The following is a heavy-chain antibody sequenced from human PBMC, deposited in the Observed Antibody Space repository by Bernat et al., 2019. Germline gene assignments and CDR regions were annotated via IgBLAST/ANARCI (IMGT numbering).Heavy chain of an antibody. CDR1: GFTFTNAW. CDR2: ISSSGSTI. Sequence: VQLVESGGGLVKPGGSLRLSCAASGFTFTNAWMNWVRQAPGKGLEWVSYISSSGSTIYYADSVKGRFTISRDNAKNSLYLQMNSLRAEDTAVYYCARQEAYYYYMDVWGKGTTVTVSS. J-gene: IGHJ6*03. V-gene: IGHV3-11*01. CDR3: ARQEAYYYYMDV.